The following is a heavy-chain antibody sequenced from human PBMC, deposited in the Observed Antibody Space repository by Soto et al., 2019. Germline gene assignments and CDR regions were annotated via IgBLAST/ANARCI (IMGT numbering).Heavy chain of an antibody. CDR1: GDSVSSNSAA. D-gene: IGHD6-6*01. J-gene: IGHJ6*02. CDR3: ARDFYSSSSYYYYYYGMDV. CDR2: TYYRSKWYN. V-gene: IGHV6-1*01. Sequence: PSQTLSLTCAISGDSVSSNSAAWNWIRQSPSRGLEWLGRTYYRSKWYNDYAVSAKSRITINPDTSKNQFSLQLNSVTPEDTAVYYCARDFYSSSSYYYYYYGMDVWGQGTTVTVSS.